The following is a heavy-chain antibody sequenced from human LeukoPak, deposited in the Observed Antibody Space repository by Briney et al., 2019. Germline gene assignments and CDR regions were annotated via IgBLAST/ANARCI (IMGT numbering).Heavy chain of an antibody. D-gene: IGHD3-22*01. CDR2: IIPIFGTA. J-gene: IGHJ6*02. CDR1: GGTFSSYA. V-gene: IGHV1-69*13. Sequence: GASVKVSCKASGGTFSSYAISWVRQAPGQGLEWMGGIIPIFGTANYAQKFQGRVTITADESTGTAYMELSSLRSEDTAVYYCARASVVVSRYYYYYGMDVWGQGTTVTVSS. CDR3: ARASVVVSRYYYYYGMDV.